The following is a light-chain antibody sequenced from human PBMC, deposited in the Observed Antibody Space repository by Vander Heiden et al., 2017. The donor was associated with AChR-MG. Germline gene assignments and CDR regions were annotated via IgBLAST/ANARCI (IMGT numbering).Light chain of an antibody. Sequence: NFMLTQPHSVSESPGKTVTISCTRSSGSIASNYVQWYQQRPGSAPTTVIYEDNQRPSGVPDRFSGSIDSSSNSASLTISGLKTEDEADYYCQSYDSSIQEVGFGGGTQL. CDR3: QSYDSSIQEVG. CDR1: SGSIASNY. J-gene: IGLJ2*01. CDR2: EDN. V-gene: IGLV6-57*03.